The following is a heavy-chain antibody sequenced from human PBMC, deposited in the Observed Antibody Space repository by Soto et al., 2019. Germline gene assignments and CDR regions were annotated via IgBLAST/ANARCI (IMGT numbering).Heavy chain of an antibody. Sequence: PGGSLRLSCAASRFAFSKCAMSWVRQAPGKGLEWVSSISGTGTSTYYADSVKGRFTISRDNSNDTLYLQMNSLRAEDTAVYYCAKDGITIFGVMDYWGQGTLVTVSS. CDR2: ISGTGTST. D-gene: IGHD3-3*01. CDR3: AKDGITIFGVMDY. V-gene: IGHV3-23*01. J-gene: IGHJ4*02. CDR1: RFAFSKCA.